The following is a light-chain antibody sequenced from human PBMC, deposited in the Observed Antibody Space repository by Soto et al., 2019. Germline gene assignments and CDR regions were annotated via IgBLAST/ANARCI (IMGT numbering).Light chain of an antibody. CDR1: ESISDW. V-gene: IGKV1-5*03. CDR3: QQYDTYPTT. Sequence: DIQMTQSPSTLSASVGDRVTITCRASESISDWVAWYQQKPGQTPKFLMYKASILESGVPSRFSGSGSGTEFTLTISSLQPDDFAIYYCQQYDTYPTTFGQGTKVEIK. CDR2: KAS. J-gene: IGKJ1*01.